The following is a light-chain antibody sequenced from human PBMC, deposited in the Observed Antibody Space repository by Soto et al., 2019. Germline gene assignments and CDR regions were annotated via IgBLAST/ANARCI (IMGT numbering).Light chain of an antibody. CDR3: SSYAGSSTLVV. CDR2: EGN. J-gene: IGLJ2*01. CDR1: RSDVGTYNL. Sequence: QSASVSGSPGQSITISCTGTRSDVGTYNLVSWYQQHPGKAPKLMIYEGNKRPSGVSNRFSGSKSGNTASLTISGLQAEDQADYYCSSYAGSSTLVVFGGGTKLTVL. V-gene: IGLV2-23*01.